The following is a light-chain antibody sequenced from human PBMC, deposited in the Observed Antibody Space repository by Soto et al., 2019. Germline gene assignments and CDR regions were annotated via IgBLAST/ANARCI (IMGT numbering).Light chain of an antibody. CDR3: QQRSNWPRT. CDR2: DAS. J-gene: IGKJ5*01. Sequence: ETVLTQSPATLSLSLGERATLSCRASQSVSSCLAWYQQKPGQAPRLLIYDASNRATGIPARFSGSGSGTDFTLTISSLEPEDFAVYYCQQRSNWPRTFGQGTRLEVK. CDR1: QSVSSC. V-gene: IGKV3-11*01.